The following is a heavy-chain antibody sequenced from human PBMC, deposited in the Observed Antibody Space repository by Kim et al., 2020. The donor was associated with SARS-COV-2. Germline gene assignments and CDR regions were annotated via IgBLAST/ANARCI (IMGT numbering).Heavy chain of an antibody. CDR3: AGHRVRGWGYFDY. V-gene: IGHV4-39*01. D-gene: IGHD3-10*01. Sequence: NPSLRSRATISVDTSKNQFSLRLSSVTAADTAVYYCAGHRVRGWGYFDYWGQGTLVTVSS. J-gene: IGHJ4*02.